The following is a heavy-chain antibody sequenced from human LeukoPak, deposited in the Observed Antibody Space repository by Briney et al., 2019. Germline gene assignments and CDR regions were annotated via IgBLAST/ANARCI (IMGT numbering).Heavy chain of an antibody. CDR1: GASFGGYY. CDR3: ARGPSGHVLRFLEWFFDY. CDR2: INHSGST. V-gene: IGHV4-34*01. J-gene: IGHJ4*02. D-gene: IGHD3-3*01. Sequence: PSESLSLTCAVSGASFGGYYWSWLRQPPGSGLEWLGEINHSGSTNYNPSLKSRVTISVDTSKNQFSLKLSSVTAADTAVYYCARGPSGHVLRFLEWFFDYWGQGTLVTVSS.